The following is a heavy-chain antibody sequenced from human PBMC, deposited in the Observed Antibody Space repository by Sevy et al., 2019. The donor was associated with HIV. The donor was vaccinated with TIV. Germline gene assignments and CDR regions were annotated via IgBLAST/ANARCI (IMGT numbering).Heavy chain of an antibody. Sequence: GGSLRLSCAASGFTFSNAWMSWVRQAPGKGLEWVGRIKSKTDGGTTDYAAPVKVRFTISRDDSKNTLYLQMNSLKTEDTAVYYCTTDVSSGYYYGYYYYGMDVWGQGTTVTVSS. V-gene: IGHV3-15*01. CDR2: IKSKTDGGTT. CDR1: GFTFSNAW. CDR3: TTDVSSGYYYGYYYYGMDV. J-gene: IGHJ6*02. D-gene: IGHD3-22*01.